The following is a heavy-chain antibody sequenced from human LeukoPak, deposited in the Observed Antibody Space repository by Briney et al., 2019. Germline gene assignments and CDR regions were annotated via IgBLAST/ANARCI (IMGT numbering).Heavy chain of an antibody. Sequence: ASVKVSCKASGYTFTGYYMHWVRQAPGQGLEWMGRINPNSGGTNYAQKFQGRVTMTRDTSISTAYMELSRLRSDDTAVYYCARARDSSGYYDYWGQGTLVTVSS. CDR1: GYTFTGYY. V-gene: IGHV1-2*06. J-gene: IGHJ4*02. CDR3: ARARDSSGYYDY. CDR2: INPNSGGT. D-gene: IGHD3-22*01.